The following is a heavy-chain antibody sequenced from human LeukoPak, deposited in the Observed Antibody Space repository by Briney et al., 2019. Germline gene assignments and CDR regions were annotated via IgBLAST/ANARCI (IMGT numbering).Heavy chain of an antibody. J-gene: IGHJ3*02. V-gene: IGHV3-48*03. CDR2: ISSSCSTI. CDR3: ARDPSYDSSGQELGYDAFDI. Sequence: PGGSLRLSCAASGFTFSSYEMNWVRQAPGKGLEWVSYISSSCSTIYYADSVKGRFTISRDNAKNSLYLQMNSLRAEDTALYYCARDPSYDSSGQELGYDAFDIWGQGTMVTVSS. CDR1: GFTFSSYE. D-gene: IGHD3-22*01.